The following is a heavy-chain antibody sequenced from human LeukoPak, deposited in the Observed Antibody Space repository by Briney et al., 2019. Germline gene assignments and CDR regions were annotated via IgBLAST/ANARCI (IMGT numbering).Heavy chain of an antibody. Sequence: GASVKVSCKASGYTFTGYYMHWVRQAPGQGLEWMGWINPNSGGTNYAQKFQGRVTMTRDTSISTAYMELSRLRSDDTAVYYCARVRHYDSSGYYYQGAFDIWGQGTMITVSS. CDR1: GYTFTGYY. CDR2: INPNSGGT. V-gene: IGHV1-2*02. D-gene: IGHD3-22*01. J-gene: IGHJ3*02. CDR3: ARVRHYDSSGYYYQGAFDI.